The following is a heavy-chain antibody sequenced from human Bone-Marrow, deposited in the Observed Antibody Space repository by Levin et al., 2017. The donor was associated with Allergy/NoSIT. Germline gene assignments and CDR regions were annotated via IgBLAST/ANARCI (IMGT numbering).Heavy chain of an antibody. CDR2: KDIIGTT. V-gene: IGHV3-53*01. CDR3: AKSPATRNWYFDL. Sequence: PGGSLRLSCAAFGFSVSSNSMTWVRHTPGKGLEWVSTKDIIGTTYYADSVRGRFTIARDTSTNMVYLQMNNLRPEDTAVYYCAKSPATRNWYFDLWGRGTLVTVSS. CDR1: GFSVSSNS. D-gene: IGHD1-1*01. J-gene: IGHJ2*01.